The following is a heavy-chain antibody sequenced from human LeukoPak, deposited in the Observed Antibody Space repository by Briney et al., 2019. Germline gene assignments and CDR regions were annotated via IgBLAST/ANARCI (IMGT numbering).Heavy chain of an antibody. Sequence: GASVKLSCNASGGTFSSYATSGVRQAPGQGLEWMGRIIPIFGTANYAQKFQDRVTITTDESTSTAYMELSSLRSEDTAVYYCARPMVRGVIEDAFDIWGQGTMVTVSS. CDR1: GGTFSSYA. CDR3: ARPMVRGVIEDAFDI. V-gene: IGHV1-69*05. CDR2: IIPIFGTA. D-gene: IGHD3-10*01. J-gene: IGHJ3*02.